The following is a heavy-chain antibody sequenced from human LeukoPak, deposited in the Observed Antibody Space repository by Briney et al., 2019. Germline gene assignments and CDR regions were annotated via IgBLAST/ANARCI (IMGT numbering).Heavy chain of an antibody. CDR2: INWNGGST. CDR3: ARGRNYDFWSGPSYFDY. J-gene: IGHJ4*02. D-gene: IGHD3-3*01. V-gene: IGHV3-20*01. Sequence: PGGSLRLSRAASGFTFDDYGMSWVRQAPGKGLEWVSGINWNGGSTGYADSVKGRFTISRDNAKNSLYLQMNSLRAEDTALYHCARGRNYDFWSGPSYFDYWGQGTLVTVSS. CDR1: GFTFDDYG.